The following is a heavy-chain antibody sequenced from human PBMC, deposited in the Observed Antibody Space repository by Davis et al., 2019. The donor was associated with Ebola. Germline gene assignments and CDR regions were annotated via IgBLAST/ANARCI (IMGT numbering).Heavy chain of an antibody. CDR3: ARAQFPTTSDH. V-gene: IGHV1-69*02. CDR2: IIPILGIA. Sequence: SVTVSCKASGGTFSSYTISWVRPAPGQGLEWMGRIIPILGIANYAQKFQGRVTMTTDTSTSTAYMEVGSLRSDDTAVYYCARAQFPTTSDHWGQGTLVTVSS. J-gene: IGHJ4*02. D-gene: IGHD1-1*01. CDR1: GGTFSSYT.